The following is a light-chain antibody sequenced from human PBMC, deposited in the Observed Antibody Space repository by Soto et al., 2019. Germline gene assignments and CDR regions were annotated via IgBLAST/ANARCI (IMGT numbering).Light chain of an antibody. CDR2: KAS. V-gene: IGKV1-5*03. CDR1: HTISSC. J-gene: IGKJ5*01. CDR3: QQYKSYYSWT. Sequence: DIQMTQSPSTLSASLGDRVTITCRASHTISSCLAWYQQKPGKAPKLLIYKASYLQSWVPSTFIGSGSGTEFTLTISSLQPDDFANYYCQQYKSYYSWTFGQGTRLEIK.